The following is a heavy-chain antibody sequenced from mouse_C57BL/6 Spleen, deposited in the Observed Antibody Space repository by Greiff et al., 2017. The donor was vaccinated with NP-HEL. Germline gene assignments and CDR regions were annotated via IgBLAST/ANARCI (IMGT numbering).Heavy chain of an antibody. CDR1: GFSFNTYA. J-gene: IGHJ2*01. V-gene: IGHV10-1*01. CDR3: VRTCGPYYFDY. Sequence: EVQVVESGGGLVQPKGSLKLSCAASGFSFNTYAMNWVRQAPGKGLEWVARIRSKSNNYATYYADSVKDRFTISRDDSESMLYLQMNNLKTEDTAMYYCVRTCGPYYFDYWGQGTTLTVSS. CDR2: IRSKSNNYAT.